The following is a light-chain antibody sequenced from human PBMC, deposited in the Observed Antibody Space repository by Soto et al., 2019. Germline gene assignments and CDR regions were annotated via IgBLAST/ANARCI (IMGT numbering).Light chain of an antibody. J-gene: IGKJ2*01. CDR2: AVS. V-gene: IGKV1-39*01. Sequence: DIHLTQSPSSLSASVGDRVTITCRASQPSSSYLNWYQKRPGEAPKLLIYAVSTLHSRVPSRFSGSGSGTDFTLTISSLQPEDFATYYCQQSFSTPIYTFGQGTELEIK. CDR3: QQSFSTPIYT. CDR1: QPSSSY.